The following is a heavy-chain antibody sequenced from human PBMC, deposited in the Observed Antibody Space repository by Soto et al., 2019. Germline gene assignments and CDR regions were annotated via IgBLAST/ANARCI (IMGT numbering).Heavy chain of an antibody. J-gene: IGHJ4*02. D-gene: IGHD2-8*02. CDR1: GFTFNTYA. CDR3: ATHVHCPREGCYWHIDY. Sequence: GGSLRLSCAASGFTFNTYAMTWVRQTPGKGLEWVSAISSSGGDTYYAETVKGRFTISRDNSKNTLTLQMNSLRVEDAAVYYCATHVHCPREGCYWHIDYWGQGTLVTVSS. CDR2: ISSSGGDT. V-gene: IGHV3-23*01.